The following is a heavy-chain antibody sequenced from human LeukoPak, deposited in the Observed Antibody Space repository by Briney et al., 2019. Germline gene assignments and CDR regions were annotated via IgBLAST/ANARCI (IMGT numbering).Heavy chain of an antibody. V-gene: IGHV4-61*02. J-gene: IGHJ3*02. Sequence: SETLSLTCTVSAGSISSGSYYWSWFRQPAGKGLHWIGRIYTSGSTNYNPSPKSRVTISVDTSKNQFSLKLSSVTAADTAVYYWATYMLGAFDIWGQGTMVTVSS. CDR1: AGSISSGSYY. D-gene: IGHD3-16*01. CDR2: IYTSGST. CDR3: ATYMLGAFDI.